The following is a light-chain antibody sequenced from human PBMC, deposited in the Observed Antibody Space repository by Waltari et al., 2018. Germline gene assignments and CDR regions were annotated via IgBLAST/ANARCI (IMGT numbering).Light chain of an antibody. CDR2: GAS. CDR1: QDINTK. Sequence: VMTQSPVTLSVSPGERATLFCRASQDINTKLDWYQQKPGQAPRLLIFGASTTATGFPARFSGSGSGTDYTLTISSLQSEDFAVYYCQQYNNWPPSFGQGTNLEI. CDR3: QQYNNWPPS. J-gene: IGKJ2*03. V-gene: IGKV3-15*01.